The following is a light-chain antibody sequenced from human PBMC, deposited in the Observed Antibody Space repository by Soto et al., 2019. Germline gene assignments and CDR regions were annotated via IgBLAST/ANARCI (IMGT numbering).Light chain of an antibody. J-gene: IGKJ4*01. CDR3: QQTRNWPLT. Sequence: EIVLTQSPATLSLSPGERATLSCRASQSVSSSLAWYQQKPGQAPRLLIYDTSNRATAIPARFSGGVSGTDFTLTISSLEPEDFAVYYCQQTRNWPLTFGGGTKVEIK. V-gene: IGKV3-11*01. CDR2: DTS. CDR1: QSVSSS.